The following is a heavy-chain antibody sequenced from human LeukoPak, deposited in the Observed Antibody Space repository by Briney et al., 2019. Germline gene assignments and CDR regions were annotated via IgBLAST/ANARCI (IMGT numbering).Heavy chain of an antibody. J-gene: IGHJ3*02. CDR2: IYHSGNT. CDR3: ARDPRARVVPAAIGVAFDI. CDR1: GYSISSGYY. Sequence: SETLSLTCTVSGYSISSGYYWGWIRQPPGKGLEWIGSIYHSGNTYYYPSLKSRVTISVDTSKNQFSLKLSSVTAADTAVYYCARDPRARVVPAAIGVAFDIWGQGTMVTVSS. D-gene: IGHD2-2*02. V-gene: IGHV4-38-2*02.